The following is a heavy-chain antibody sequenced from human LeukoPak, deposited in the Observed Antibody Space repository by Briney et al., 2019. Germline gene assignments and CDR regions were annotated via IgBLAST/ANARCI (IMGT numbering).Heavy chain of an antibody. D-gene: IGHD3-16*02. CDR3: ARDRYRRYGVDY. V-gene: IGHV4-34*01. CDR2: INHSGST. J-gene: IGHJ4*02. Sequence: SETLSLTCAVYGGSFSGYYWSWIRQPPGKGLEWIGEINHSGSTNYNPSLKSRVTISVDTSKNQFSLKLSSVTAADTAVYYCARDRYRRYGVDYWGQGTLVTVSS. CDR1: GGSFSGYY.